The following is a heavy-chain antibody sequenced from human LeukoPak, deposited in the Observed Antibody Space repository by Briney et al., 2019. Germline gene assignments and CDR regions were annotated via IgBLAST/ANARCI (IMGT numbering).Heavy chain of an antibody. CDR3: ARDRDIVVVPAAIRMDY. D-gene: IGHD2-2*02. Sequence: SVKVSCKASGGTFSSYAISWVRQAPGQGLEWMGGIIPIFGTANYAQKFQGRVTITADGSTSTAYMELSSLRSEDTAVYYCARDRDIVVVPAAIRMDYWGQGTLVTVSS. CDR2: IIPIFGTA. V-gene: IGHV1-69*13. CDR1: GGTFSSYA. J-gene: IGHJ4*02.